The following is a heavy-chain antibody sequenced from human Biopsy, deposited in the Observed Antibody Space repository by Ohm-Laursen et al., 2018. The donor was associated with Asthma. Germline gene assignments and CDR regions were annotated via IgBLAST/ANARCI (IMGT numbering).Heavy chain of an antibody. CDR1: YGSITRGGYY. D-gene: IGHD3-22*01. CDR2: IYYSGST. V-gene: IGHV4-31*03. CDR3: ARAQDYYDSRGYYRSFDY. Sequence: TLSLTCTVSYGSITRGGYYWTWIRQHPGKGLEWIGFIYYSGSTYYNPSLKNRVSISIDTSKNQFALKLTSVTAADTAVYYRARAQDYYDSRGYYRSFDYWGQGTLVTVSS. J-gene: IGHJ4*02.